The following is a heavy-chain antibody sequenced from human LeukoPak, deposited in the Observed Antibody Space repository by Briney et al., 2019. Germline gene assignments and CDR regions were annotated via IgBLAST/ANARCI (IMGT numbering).Heavy chain of an antibody. V-gene: IGHV1-18*01. J-gene: IGHJ6*03. Sequence: ASVKVSCKASGYTFTSYGISWVRQAPGQGPEWMGWISAYNGNTNYAQKLQGRVTMTTDTSTSTAYMELRSLGSDDTAAYYCARSRVVVPAALPPLSYYMDVWGKGTTVTVSS. CDR1: GYTFTSYG. CDR3: ARSRVVVPAALPPLSYYMDV. D-gene: IGHD2-2*01. CDR2: ISAYNGNT.